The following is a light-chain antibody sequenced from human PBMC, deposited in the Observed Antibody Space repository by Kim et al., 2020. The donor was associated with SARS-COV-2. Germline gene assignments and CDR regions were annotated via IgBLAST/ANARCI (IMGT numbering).Light chain of an antibody. CDR3: QKYNSAPWT. CDR2: AAS. Sequence: DIQMTQSPSSLSVSVGDRVTITCRASQGITNSLAWYQQKPGKVPQLLIYAASALQSGVPSRFSGSGSGTDFTLTIRSLQPEDVATYYCQKYNSAPWTFGQGTKVEIK. V-gene: IGKV1-27*01. J-gene: IGKJ1*01. CDR1: QGITNS.